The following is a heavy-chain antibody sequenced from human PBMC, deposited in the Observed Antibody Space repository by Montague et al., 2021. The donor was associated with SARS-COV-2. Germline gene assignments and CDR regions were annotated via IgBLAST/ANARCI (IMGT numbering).Heavy chain of an antibody. D-gene: IGHD3-9*01. V-gene: IGHV4-34*01. CDR3: ARGHYDILTGYDEYYFDY. CDR1: GGSFSGYY. J-gene: IGHJ4*02. Sequence: SETLSLPCAIYGGSFSGYYWSWIRQPPGKGLEWIGEINHSGSTNYNPSLKSRVTISVDTSKNQFSLKLSSVTAADTAVYYCARGHYDILTGYDEYYFDYWGQGTLVTVSS. CDR2: INHSGST.